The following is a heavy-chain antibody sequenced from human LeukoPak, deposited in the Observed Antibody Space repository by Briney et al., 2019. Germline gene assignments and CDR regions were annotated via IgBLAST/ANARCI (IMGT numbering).Heavy chain of an antibody. CDR1: GFSFSNAW. J-gene: IGHJ4*02. D-gene: IGHD3-16*01. Sequence: GGSLRLSCAASGFSFSNAWMSWVRQAPGKGLEYIGRIKSKIDGGTTEYAAPVKGRVTISRDDSKDTLYLEMNSLKTEDTAVYHCITLWGGGPDYWGQGTLVTVSS. V-gene: IGHV3-15*01. CDR2: IKSKIDGGTT. CDR3: ITLWGGGPDY.